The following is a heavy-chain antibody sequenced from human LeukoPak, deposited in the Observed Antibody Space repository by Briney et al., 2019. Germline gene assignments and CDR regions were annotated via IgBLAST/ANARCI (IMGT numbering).Heavy chain of an antibody. CDR2: IWYDGSNK. CDR3: ARDRNRYDFWSGYSDY. Sequence: GGSLRLSCAASGFTFSSYGMHWVRQAPGKGLERVAVIWYDGSNKYYADPVKGRFTISRDNSKNTLYLQMNSLRAEDTAVYYCARDRNRYDFWSGYSDYWGQGTLVTVSS. V-gene: IGHV3-33*01. D-gene: IGHD3-3*01. CDR1: GFTFSSYG. J-gene: IGHJ4*02.